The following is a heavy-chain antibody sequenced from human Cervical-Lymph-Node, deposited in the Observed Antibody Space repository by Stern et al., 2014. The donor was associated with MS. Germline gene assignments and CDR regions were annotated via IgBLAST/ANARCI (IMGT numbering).Heavy chain of an antibody. V-gene: IGHV5-51*01. CDR2: IYPGDSDT. CDR3: ARQEGSRHYGLDV. J-gene: IGHJ6*02. Sequence: VQLMQSGAAVKKSGESLKISCKGSGYSFSAYWIAWVRQMPGKGLEWMGIIYPGDSDTRYSPSFQGQVTISADKSIRTAYLQWSSLKASDTAMYYCARQEGSRHYGLDVWGQGTTVTVSS. D-gene: IGHD6-6*01. CDR1: GYSFSAYW.